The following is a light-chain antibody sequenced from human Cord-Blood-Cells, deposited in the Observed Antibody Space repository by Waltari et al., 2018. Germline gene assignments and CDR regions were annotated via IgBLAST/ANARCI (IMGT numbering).Light chain of an antibody. CDR2: AAS. J-gene: IGKJ2*01. V-gene: IGKV1-9*01. CDR1: QGISSY. Sequence: IQSTQSPSSLSASVGDRVTITCRASQGISSYLAWYQQKPGKAPNLLIYAASTLQSGVPSRFSGSGSGTDFTLTISSLQPGDFATYYCQQLNSYPHTFGQGTKLEIK. CDR3: QQLNSYPHT.